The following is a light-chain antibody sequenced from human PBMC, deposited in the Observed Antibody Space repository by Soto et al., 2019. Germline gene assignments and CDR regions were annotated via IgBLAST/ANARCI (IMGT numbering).Light chain of an antibody. CDR2: DSS. J-gene: IGKJ5*01. CDR1: QSVSTY. V-gene: IGKV3-11*01. Sequence: EIVLTQSPATLSLSPGERATLSCRASQSVSTYLAWYQQKSGQAPRLLIYDSSNRATGIPARFSGSGSGTDFTLTISSLEPEDFAVYYCQQRSNWPSITVGQGTRLEIK. CDR3: QQRSNWPSIT.